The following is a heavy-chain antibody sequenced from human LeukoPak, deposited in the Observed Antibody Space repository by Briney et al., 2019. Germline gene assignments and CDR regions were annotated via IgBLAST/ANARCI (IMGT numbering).Heavy chain of an antibody. D-gene: IGHD3-10*01. J-gene: IGHJ4*02. CDR2: INPSGGST. CDR3: ARDSGMVRGTVDY. Sequence: ASVKVSCKSSGYTFTSYYMYWVRQAPGLGLEWVGIINPSGGSTSYAQKFQGRVTMTRDTSTSTVYMELSSLRSEDTAVYYCARDSGMVRGTVDYWGQGTLVTVSS. V-gene: IGHV1-46*01. CDR1: GYTFTSYY.